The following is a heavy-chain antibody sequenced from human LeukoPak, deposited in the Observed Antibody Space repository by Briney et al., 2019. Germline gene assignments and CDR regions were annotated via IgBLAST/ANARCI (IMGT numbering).Heavy chain of an antibody. CDR3: ARDNPYCGGDCYTDY. CDR2: ISWNSGSI. D-gene: IGHD2-21*02. J-gene: IGHJ4*02. Sequence: GRSLRLSCAASGFTFDDYAMHWVRQAPGQGLELVSGISWNSGSIGYADSVKGRFTISRDNAKNSLYLQMNSLRAEDTAVYYCARDNPYCGGDCYTDYWGQGTLVTVSS. V-gene: IGHV3-9*01. CDR1: GFTFDDYA.